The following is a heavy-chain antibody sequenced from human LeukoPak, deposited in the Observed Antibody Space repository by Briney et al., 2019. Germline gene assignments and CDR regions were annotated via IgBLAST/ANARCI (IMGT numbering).Heavy chain of an antibody. CDR1: GFGFTAHW. Sequence: GESLKISCQGSGFGFTAHWIAWGRQMPGKGLEWMGIIYPGDSGTRYSPSFQGQVTISADKSISTAYLQWSSLRASDTAMYYCARRALDGNLGDFDYWGQGTLVTVSS. CDR2: IYPGDSGT. CDR3: ARRALDGNLGDFDY. D-gene: IGHD3-16*01. J-gene: IGHJ4*02. V-gene: IGHV5-51*01.